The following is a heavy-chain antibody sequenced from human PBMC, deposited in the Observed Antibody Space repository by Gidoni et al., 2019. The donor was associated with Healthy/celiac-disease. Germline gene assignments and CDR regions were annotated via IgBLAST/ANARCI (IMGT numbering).Heavy chain of an antibody. CDR2: IWYEGSNK. CDR3: AREKYYYDSSGYYANGASYFDY. J-gene: IGHJ4*02. CDR1: GFTFSRSG. D-gene: IGHD3-22*01. Sequence: QVQLVESGGGVVQPGRSLRLSCAASGFTFSRSGMPLFRQAPGTGPGGVAVIWYEGSNKYYADSVKGRFTISRDNSKNTLYLQMNSLRAEDTAVYYCAREKYYYDSSGYYANGASYFDYWGQGTLVTVSS. V-gene: IGHV3-33*01.